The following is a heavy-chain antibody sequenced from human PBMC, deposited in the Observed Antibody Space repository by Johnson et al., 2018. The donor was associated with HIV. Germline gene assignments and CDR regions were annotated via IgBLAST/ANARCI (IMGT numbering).Heavy chain of an antibody. D-gene: IGHD5-18*01. V-gene: IGHV3-30*14. CDR2: ISYDGSNK. J-gene: IGHJ3*02. CDR3: ARAYSYGGYNSVDAFDI. Sequence: VQLVESGGGVVQPGRSLRLSCAASGFTFSSYAMHWVRQAPGKGLEWVAVISYDGSNKYYADSVKGRFTISRDNSKNTLFLQMNSLRGDDTAVYYCARAYSYGGYNSVDAFDIWG. CDR1: GFTFSSYA.